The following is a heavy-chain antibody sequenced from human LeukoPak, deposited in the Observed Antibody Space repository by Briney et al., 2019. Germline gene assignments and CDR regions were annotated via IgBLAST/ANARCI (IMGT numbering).Heavy chain of an antibody. J-gene: IGHJ3*02. CDR2: IYYSGST. CDR1: GGYISSYY. V-gene: IGHV4-59*08. Sequence: SETLSLTCTVSGGYISSYYWSWIRQPPGKGLEWIGYIYYSGSTNYNPSLKSRVTISVDTSKNQFSLKLSSVTAADTAVYYCASSGSYPAGAFDIWGQGTMVTVSS. D-gene: IGHD1-26*01. CDR3: ASSGSYPAGAFDI.